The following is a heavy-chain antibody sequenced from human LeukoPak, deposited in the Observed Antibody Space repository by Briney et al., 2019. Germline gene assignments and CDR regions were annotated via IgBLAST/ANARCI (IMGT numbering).Heavy chain of an antibody. CDR2: ISYDGSNK. Sequence: PGGSLRLSCAASGFTFSSYAMHWVRQAPGKGLEWVAVISYDGSNKYYADSVKGRFTISRDNSKNTLYLQMNSLRAEDTAVYYCASDIVVVPAAKPIWPRTDYWGQGTLVTVSS. CDR1: GFTFSSYA. D-gene: IGHD2-2*02. CDR3: ASDIVVVPAAKPIWPRTDY. V-gene: IGHV3-30*04. J-gene: IGHJ4*02.